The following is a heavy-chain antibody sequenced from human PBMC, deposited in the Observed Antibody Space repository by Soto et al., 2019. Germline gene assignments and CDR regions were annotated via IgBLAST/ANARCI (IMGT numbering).Heavy chain of an antibody. D-gene: IGHD3-9*01. CDR1: GFTFSSYG. CDR2: ISSSSSYI. Sequence: LRLSCAASGFTFSSYGMNWVRQAPGKGLEWVSSISSSSSYIYYADSVKGRFTISRDNAKNSLYLQMNSLRAEDTAVYYCARDPCYDNLWEKGSSWGQGTLVTVSS. CDR3: ARDPCYDNLWEKGSS. J-gene: IGHJ4*02. V-gene: IGHV3-21*01.